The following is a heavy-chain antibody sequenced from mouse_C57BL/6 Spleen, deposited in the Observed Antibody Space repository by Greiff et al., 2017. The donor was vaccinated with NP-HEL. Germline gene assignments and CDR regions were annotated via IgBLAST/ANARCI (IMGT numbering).Heavy chain of an antibody. V-gene: IGHV1-81*01. CDR1: GYTFTSYG. J-gene: IGHJ4*01. CDR3: AKTPDYYGDYDAMDY. D-gene: IGHD2-13*01. Sequence: QVQLKESGAELARPGASVKLSCKASGYTFTSYGISWVKQSTGQGLEWIGEIYPRSGNTYYNKKFKGKATLTADKSSSTAYMELRSLTSEDSAVYICAKTPDYYGDYDAMDYWGQGTSVTVSS. CDR2: IYPRSGNT.